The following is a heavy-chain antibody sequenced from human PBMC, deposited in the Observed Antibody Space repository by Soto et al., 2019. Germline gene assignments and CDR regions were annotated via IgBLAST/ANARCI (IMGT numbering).Heavy chain of an antibody. V-gene: IGHV3-23*01. J-gene: IGHJ6*02. D-gene: IGHD4-17*01. CDR1: GFTFSSYA. CDR3: ATQTWTERGHDYGDYHFYYYGMDV. Sequence: GGSLRLSCAASGFTFSSYAMSWVRQAPGKGLEWVSAISGSGGSTYYADSVKGRFTISRDNSKNTLYLQMNSRRAEDTAVYYCATQTWTERGHDYGDYHFYYYGMDVWGQGTTVTVSS. CDR2: ISGSGGST.